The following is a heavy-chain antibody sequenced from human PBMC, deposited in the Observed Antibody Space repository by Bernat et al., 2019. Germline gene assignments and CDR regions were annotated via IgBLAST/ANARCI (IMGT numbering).Heavy chain of an antibody. J-gene: IGHJ5*02. CDR3: AGDPADSLTRNWFDP. Sequence: EVQLVESGGGLVKPGGSLRLSCGASGFTFSDFSMNWVRQAPGKGLEWLSYISRISSHIYYADSVKGRFTISRDNAKSTLYLQMNSLRADDTAVYYCAGDPADSLTRNWFDPWGQGTLVTVSS. D-gene: IGHD4-4*01. CDR1: GFTFSDFS. V-gene: IGHV3-21*05. CDR2: ISRISSHI.